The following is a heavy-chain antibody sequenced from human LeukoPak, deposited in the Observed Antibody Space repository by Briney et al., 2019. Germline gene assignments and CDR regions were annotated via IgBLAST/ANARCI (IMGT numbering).Heavy chain of an antibody. V-gene: IGHV3-23*01. D-gene: IGHD2-15*01. Sequence: GGSLRLSCAASRFTFSNYAMTWVRQAPGKGLEWVSTISGSGGSTYYADSVKGRFTISRDNSKNTLYLQMNSLRAEDTAVFYCARDRDNITCPHDYWGQGTLVTVSS. CDR1: RFTFSNYA. CDR3: ARDRDNITCPHDY. J-gene: IGHJ4*02. CDR2: ISGSGGST.